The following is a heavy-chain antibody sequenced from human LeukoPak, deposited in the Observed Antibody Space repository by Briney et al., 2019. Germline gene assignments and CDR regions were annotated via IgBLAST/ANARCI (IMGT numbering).Heavy chain of an antibody. J-gene: IGHJ4*02. CDR1: GFTFSSYW. CDR2: MKQDGSEK. V-gene: IGHV3-7*04. Sequence: GGSLRLSCAASGFTFSSYWMSWVRQAPGKGLEWVANMKQDGSEKYYVDSVKGRFTISRDNAKNSLYLQMNSLRAEDTAVYYCARVPLSGYEYYFDYWGQGTLVTVSS. D-gene: IGHD5-12*01. CDR3: ARVPLSGYEYYFDY.